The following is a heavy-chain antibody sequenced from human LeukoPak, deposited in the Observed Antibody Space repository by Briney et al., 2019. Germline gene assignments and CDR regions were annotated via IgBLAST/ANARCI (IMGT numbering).Heavy chain of an antibody. V-gene: IGHV4-39*07. Sequence: SETLSLTSTVSGGSISSSSYYWGWIRQPPGKGLEWIGSIYYSGSTYYNPSLKSRVTISVDTSKNQFSLKLSSVTAADTAVYYCARAVRYSSGWYSDSWFDPWGQGTLVTVSS. CDR1: GGSISSSSYY. CDR3: ARAVRYSSGWYSDSWFDP. J-gene: IGHJ5*02. CDR2: IYYSGST. D-gene: IGHD6-19*01.